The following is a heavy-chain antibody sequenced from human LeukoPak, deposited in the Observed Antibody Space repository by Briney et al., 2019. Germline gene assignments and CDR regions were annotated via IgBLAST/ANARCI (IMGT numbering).Heavy chain of an antibody. CDR2: ISGSGGST. CDR1: GFTFSSYA. D-gene: IGHD3-10*01. Sequence: GGSLRLSCAASGFTFSSYAMSWVRQAPGKGLEWVSAISGSGGSTYYADSVKGRFTISRDNSKNTLYLQMNSLRAEDTGVYYCAKLLGYYYGSGSFWFDPWGQGTLVTVSS. J-gene: IGHJ5*02. V-gene: IGHV3-23*01. CDR3: AKLLGYYYGSGSFWFDP.